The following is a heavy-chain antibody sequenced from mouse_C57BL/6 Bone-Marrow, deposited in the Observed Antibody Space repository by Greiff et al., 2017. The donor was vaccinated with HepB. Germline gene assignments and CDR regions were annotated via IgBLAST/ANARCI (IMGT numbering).Heavy chain of an antibody. D-gene: IGHD1-1*01. J-gene: IGHJ3*01. CDR2: IRNKANNHAT. CDR3: TERGDCGTWFAY. CDR1: GFTFSDSW. Sequence: EVKLLESGGGLVQPGGSMKLSCAASGFTFSDSWMDWVRQSPEKGLEWVAEIRNKANNHATYYAVSVKGRFTISRDESKSRVYMQMNSVRAGDTGIDYCTERGDCGTWFAYWGQGTLVTVSA. V-gene: IGHV6-6*01.